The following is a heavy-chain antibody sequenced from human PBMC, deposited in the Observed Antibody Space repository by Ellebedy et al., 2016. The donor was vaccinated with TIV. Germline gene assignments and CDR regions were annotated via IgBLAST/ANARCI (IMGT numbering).Heavy chain of an antibody. Sequence: GESLKISCAASGFIFSSYWMHWVRQAPGRGLVWVSRINNDGTYTRYADPVKGRFTVSRDNAKNTLFLQMNSLRAEDTAVYYCVRELPAGGMDVWGQGTTVTVSS. D-gene: IGHD2-21*01. J-gene: IGHJ6*02. CDR1: GFIFSSYW. CDR2: INNDGTYT. CDR3: VRELPAGGMDV. V-gene: IGHV3-74*01.